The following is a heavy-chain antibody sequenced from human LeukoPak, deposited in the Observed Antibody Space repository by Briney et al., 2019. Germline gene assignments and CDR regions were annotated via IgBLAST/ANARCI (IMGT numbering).Heavy chain of an antibody. CDR1: GFTFSSYA. V-gene: IGHV3-23*01. J-gene: IGHJ4*02. Sequence: PGGPLRLSCAASGFTFSSYAMSWVRQAPGKGLEWVSAISGSGGSTYYADSVKGRFTISRDNSKNTLYLQMNSLRAEDTAVYYCAKGIVYYYDSSGYYYAFWGQGTLVTVSS. CDR3: AKGIVYYYDSSGYYYAF. D-gene: IGHD3-22*01. CDR2: ISGSGGST.